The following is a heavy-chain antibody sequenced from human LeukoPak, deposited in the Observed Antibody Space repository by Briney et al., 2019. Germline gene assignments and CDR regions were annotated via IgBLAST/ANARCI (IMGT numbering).Heavy chain of an antibody. CDR3: ARQSDRRFDP. V-gene: IGHV6-1*01. J-gene: IGHJ5*02. CDR2: TYYTSKWNN. CDR1: GDSGSSNSVA. Sequence: SQTLSLTCAISGDSGSSNSVAWNWFRQSPSRGLEWLGRTYYTSKWNNDYAVSVQSRIAVNPDTSKNQFSLHLNSVTPDDTAVYYCARQSDRRFDPWGQGTLVTVSS.